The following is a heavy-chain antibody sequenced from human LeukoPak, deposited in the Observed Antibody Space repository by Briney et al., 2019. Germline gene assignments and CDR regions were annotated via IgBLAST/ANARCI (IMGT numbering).Heavy chain of an antibody. CDR1: GFTFSSYW. V-gene: IGHV3-74*01. J-gene: IGHJ4*02. CDR3: ARDDHPYYFDY. CDR2: INSDGSST. Sequence: GGSLRLSCAASGFTFSSYWMHWVRQAPGKGLGWVSRINSDGSSTSYADSVKGRFTISRDNAKNTLYLQMNSLRAEDTAVYYCARDDHPYYFDYWGQGTLVTVSS.